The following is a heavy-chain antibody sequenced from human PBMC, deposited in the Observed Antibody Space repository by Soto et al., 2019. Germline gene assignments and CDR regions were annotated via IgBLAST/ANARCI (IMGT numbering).Heavy chain of an antibody. CDR2: IYYTGTT. CDR1: GGSISPYY. J-gene: IGHJ4*02. D-gene: IGHD3-22*01. V-gene: IGHV4-59*08. CDR3: ARLGGYYQALDI. Sequence: SETLSLTCTVSGGSISPYYWSWFRQSPGKGLEWIGYIYYTGTTRYNPSLKSRVTILVDTSKNQFSLKLSSVTAADTAVYYCARLGGYYQALDIWGQGALVTVS.